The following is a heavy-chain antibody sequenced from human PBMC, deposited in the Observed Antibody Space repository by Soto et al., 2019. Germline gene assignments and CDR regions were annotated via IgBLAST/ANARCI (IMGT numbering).Heavy chain of an antibody. CDR2: IYWDDDK. CDR3: AHSLIPNWGSRGAFDY. J-gene: IGHJ4*02. V-gene: IGHV2-5*02. D-gene: IGHD7-27*01. CDR1: GFSLSTSGVG. Sequence: QITLKESGPPLVKPTQTLTLTCTFSGFSLSTSGVGVGWIRQPPGKALEWLALIYWDDDKRYSPSLKSRLIITKDTSKNQVVLTMTNMDPVDTATYYCAHSLIPNWGSRGAFDYWGQGTLVTVSS.